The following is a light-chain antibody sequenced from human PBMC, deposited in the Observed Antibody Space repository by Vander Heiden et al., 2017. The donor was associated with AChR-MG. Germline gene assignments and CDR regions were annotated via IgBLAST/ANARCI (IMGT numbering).Light chain of an antibody. J-gene: IGKJ2*01. V-gene: IGKV1-33*01. CDR2: ETS. CDR3: QQYHNLPYT. Sequence: DIQMTQSPSSLSASVGDRVSITCQASQDISNDLNWYQQRPGEAPRLLIYETSNLETGVPSTFSGSGSGTHFTFTISSLQPEDLATYYCQQYHNLPYTFGQRTKLEIK. CDR1: QDISND.